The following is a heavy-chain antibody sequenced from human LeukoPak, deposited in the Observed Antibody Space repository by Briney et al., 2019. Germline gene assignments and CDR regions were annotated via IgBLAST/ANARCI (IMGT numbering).Heavy chain of an antibody. Sequence: SVKVSCKASGGTFSSYAISWVRQAPGQGLEWMGGIIPIFGTANYAQKFQGRVTITADESTSTAYMELSSLRSEDTAVYYCAKRPQPPYHYGMDVWGQGTTVTVSS. CDR3: AKRPQPPYHYGMDV. CDR1: GGTFSSYA. CDR2: IIPIFGTA. D-gene: IGHD5-18*01. V-gene: IGHV1-69*13. J-gene: IGHJ6*02.